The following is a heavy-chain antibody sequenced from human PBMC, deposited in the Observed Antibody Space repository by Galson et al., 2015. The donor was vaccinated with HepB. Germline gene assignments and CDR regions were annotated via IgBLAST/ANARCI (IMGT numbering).Heavy chain of an antibody. CDR2: ISGRGGTT. J-gene: IGHJ4*02. V-gene: IGHV3-23*01. D-gene: IGHD3-22*01. CDR3: AKGDWDYSDRSGYFN. Sequence: SLRLSCAASGFTFISYAMSWVRQAPGKGLEWVSTISGRGGTTYYADSVKGRFTISRDNSKNTLYLQMNSMRAEDTAEYYCAKGDWDYSDRSGYFNWGQGTLVTVSS. CDR1: GFTFISYA.